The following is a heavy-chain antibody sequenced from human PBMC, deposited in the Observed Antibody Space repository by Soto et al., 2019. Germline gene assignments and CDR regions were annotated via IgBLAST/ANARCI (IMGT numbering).Heavy chain of an antibody. Sequence: GGSLRLSCAASGFTFSSYAMSWVRQAPGKGLEWVSAISGSGGSTYYADSVKGRFTISRDNSKNTLYLQMNSLRAEDTAVYYCAKDQHYYDFWSGYYGSFDYWGQGTLVTVSS. CDR3: AKDQHYYDFWSGYYGSFDY. J-gene: IGHJ4*02. V-gene: IGHV3-23*01. D-gene: IGHD3-3*01. CDR1: GFTFSSYA. CDR2: ISGSGGST.